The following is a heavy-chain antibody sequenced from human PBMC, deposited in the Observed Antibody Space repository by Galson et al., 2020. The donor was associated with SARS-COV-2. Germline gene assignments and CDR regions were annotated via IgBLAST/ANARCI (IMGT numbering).Heavy chain of an antibody. CDR3: ARFLGFGDEGDDAFDI. Sequence: PGGSLRLSCAASGFTFSSYGMHWVRQAPGKGLEWVAVIWYDGSNKYYADSVKGRFTISRDNSKNTLYLQMNSLRAEDTAVYYCARFLGFGDEGDDAFDIWGQGTMVTVSS. CDR1: GFTFSSYG. J-gene: IGHJ3*02. D-gene: IGHD3-10*01. CDR2: IWYDGSNK. V-gene: IGHV3-33*01.